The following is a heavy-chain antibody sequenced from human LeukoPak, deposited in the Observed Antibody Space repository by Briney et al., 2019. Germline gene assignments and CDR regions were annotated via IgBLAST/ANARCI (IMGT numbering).Heavy chain of an antibody. CDR1: GFTFSSYA. CDR2: IKSKTDGGTI. V-gene: IGHV3-15*01. D-gene: IGHD6-25*01. CDR3: AKDPSPRYSSELDY. Sequence: PGGSLRLSCAASGFTFSSYAMSWVRQAPGKGLEWVGRIKSKTDGGTIAYAAPVKGRFTISRDDSKSTLYLQMNSLRAEDTAVYYCAKDPSPRYSSELDYWGQGTLVTVSS. J-gene: IGHJ4*02.